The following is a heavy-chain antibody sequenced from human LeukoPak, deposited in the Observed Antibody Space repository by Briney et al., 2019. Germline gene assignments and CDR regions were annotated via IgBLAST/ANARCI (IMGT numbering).Heavy chain of an antibody. J-gene: IGHJ4*02. V-gene: IGHV4-59*01. D-gene: IGHD6-13*01. Sequence: SETLSLTCTVSGGSISSYYWSWIRQPPGKGLEWIGYIYYSGSTNYNPSLKSRVTISVDTSKNQFSLKLSSVTAADTAVYYCARQVEAAVCFDYWGQGTLVTVSS. CDR2: IYYSGST. CDR1: GGSISSYY. CDR3: ARQVEAAVCFDY.